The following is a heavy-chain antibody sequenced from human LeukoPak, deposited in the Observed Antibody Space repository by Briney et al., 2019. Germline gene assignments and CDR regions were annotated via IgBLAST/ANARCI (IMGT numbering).Heavy chain of an antibody. D-gene: IGHD3-22*01. CDR3: ARQYYYDSSGYYPVHDY. J-gene: IGHJ4*02. CDR2: IYYSGST. CDR1: GGSMSSSSYY. Sequence: SQTLSLTCTVSGGSMSSSSYYWGWIRQPPGKGLEWIGSIYYSGSTYYNPSLKSRVTISVDTSKNQFSLKLSSVTAADTAVYYCARQYYYDSSGYYPVHDYWGQGTPVTVSS. V-gene: IGHV4-39*01.